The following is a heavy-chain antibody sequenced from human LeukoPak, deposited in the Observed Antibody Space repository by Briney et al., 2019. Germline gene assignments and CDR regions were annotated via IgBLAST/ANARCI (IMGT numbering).Heavy chain of an antibody. V-gene: IGHV4-34*01. CDR2: INHSGST. J-gene: IGHJ6*03. CDR1: GGSFSGYD. CDR3: ARGYYYYYYMDV. Sequence: SETLSLTCAIYGGSFSGYDWSWIRQPRGKGLEWIGEINHSGSTNYNPSLKSRVTISVDTSKNQFSLKLSSVTAADTAVYYCARGYYYYYYMDVWGKGTTVTISS.